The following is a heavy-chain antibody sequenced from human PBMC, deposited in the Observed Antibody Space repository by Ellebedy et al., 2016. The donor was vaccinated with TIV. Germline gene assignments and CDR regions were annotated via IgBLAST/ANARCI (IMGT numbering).Heavy chain of an antibody. CDR3: ARGVNRFDP. CDR1: GDSFSSNSGA. Sequence: MPSETLSLTCGISGDSFSSNSGAWHFFRQSPSRGLEWLGRTYYRSRWFNDYAMSVKSRITINADTSKNQFSLQLNSVTSEDTAVYYCARGVNRFDPWGQGTLVTVSS. CDR2: TYYRSRWFN. V-gene: IGHV6-1*01. J-gene: IGHJ5*02. D-gene: IGHD3-16*01.